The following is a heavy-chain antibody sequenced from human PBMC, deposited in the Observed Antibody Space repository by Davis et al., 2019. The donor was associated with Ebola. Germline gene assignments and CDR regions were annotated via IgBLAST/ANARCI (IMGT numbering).Heavy chain of an antibody. D-gene: IGHD6-13*01. CDR2: MNPNSGNT. CDR1: GGTFSSYA. V-gene: IGHV1-8*02. J-gene: IGHJ5*02. CDR3: ARGRRAAAGTRWFDP. Sequence: ASVTVSCKASGGTFSSYAISWVRQATGQGLEWMGWMNPNSGNTGYAQKFQGRVTMTRNTSISTAYMELSSLRSEDTAVYYCARGRRAAAGTRWFDPWGQGTLVTVSS.